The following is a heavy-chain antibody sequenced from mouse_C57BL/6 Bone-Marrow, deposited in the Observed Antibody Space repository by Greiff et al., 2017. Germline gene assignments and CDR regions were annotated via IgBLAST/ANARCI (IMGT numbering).Heavy chain of an antibody. J-gene: IGHJ4*01. V-gene: IGHV1-76*01. D-gene: IGHD1-1*01. CDR2: IYPGSGNT. Sequence: VQLQQSGAELVRPGASVKLSCKASGYTFTDYYINWVKQRPGQGLEWIARIYPGSGNTYYNEKFKGKATLTAEKSSSTAYMQLSSLTSEDSAVYFCARYLLDAMDYWGQGTSVTVSS. CDR3: ARYLLDAMDY. CDR1: GYTFTDYY.